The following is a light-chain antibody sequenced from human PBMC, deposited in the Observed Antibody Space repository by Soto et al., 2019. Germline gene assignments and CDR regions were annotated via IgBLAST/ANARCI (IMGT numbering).Light chain of an antibody. CDR1: SSNIGARHD. CDR2: GNS. J-gene: IGLJ3*02. CDR3: QSFDSSLSSGV. V-gene: IGLV1-40*01. Sequence: QSVLTQPPSVSGAPGQRVTISCTGSSSNIGARHDVHWYQQLPGTAPKLLIYGNSNRPSGVPDRFSGSKSGTSASLAITGLQAEDEADYYCQSFDSSLSSGVFGGGTKLTVL.